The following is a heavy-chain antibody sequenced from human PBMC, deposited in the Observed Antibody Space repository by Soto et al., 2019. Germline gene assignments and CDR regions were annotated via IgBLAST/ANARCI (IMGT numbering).Heavy chain of an antibody. D-gene: IGHD4-17*01. CDR2: IYDSGST. J-gene: IGHJ2*01. V-gene: IGHV4-30-4*01. CDR1: GGSISGGVGGLYY. Sequence: QLQLRESGPGLVKPSETLSLTCTVSGGSISGGVGGLYYWSWIRQPPGKGLGWIGSIYDSGSTYYNPSLKSRVTISVDTSKKQFSLRLSSVTAADTAVYYCAREVIPLTTDWYFDLWGRGTLVTVSS. CDR3: AREVIPLTTDWYFDL.